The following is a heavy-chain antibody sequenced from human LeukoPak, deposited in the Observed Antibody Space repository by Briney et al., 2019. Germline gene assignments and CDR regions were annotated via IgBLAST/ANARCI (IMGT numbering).Heavy chain of an antibody. V-gene: IGHV1-18*01. D-gene: IGHD3-16*01. Sequence: ASVKVSCKASGYTFTDHGITWVRQDPGRGFEWLGWMSVFNGYTNSAPRFQDRVTMTTGASTRTAYMEMRGLQSDDTAVYYCARAIGRVDYYGVDVWGQGTTVIVSS. J-gene: IGHJ6*02. CDR3: ARAIGRVDYYGVDV. CDR2: MSVFNGYT. CDR1: GYTFTDHG.